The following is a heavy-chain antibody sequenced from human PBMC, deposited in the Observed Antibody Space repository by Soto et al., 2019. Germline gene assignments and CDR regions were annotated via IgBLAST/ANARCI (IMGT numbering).Heavy chain of an antibody. V-gene: IGHV4-34*01. D-gene: IGHD3-10*01. CDR2: INHSGST. Sequence: SETLSLTCAVYGGSFSGYYWSWIRQPPGKGLEWIGEINHSGSTDYNPSLKSRVTISVDTSKNQFSLKLSSVTAADTAVYYCARGSDYYGSGSYYRRGNNWFDPWGQGTLVTVSS. J-gene: IGHJ5*02. CDR3: ARGSDYYGSGSYYRRGNNWFDP. CDR1: GGSFSGYY.